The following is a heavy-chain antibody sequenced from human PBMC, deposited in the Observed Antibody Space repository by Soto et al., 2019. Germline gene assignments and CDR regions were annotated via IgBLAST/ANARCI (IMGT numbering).Heavy chain of an antibody. V-gene: IGHV4-30-4*01. D-gene: IGHD3-10*01. CDR2: IYYSGST. CDR1: GGSISSRDHY. Sequence: PSETLSLTCAVSGGSISSRDHYWSWIRQPPGKGLEWIGYIYYSGSTYYNPSLKSRVTISVDTSKNQFSLKLSSVTAADTAVYYCALIPPLRSGWFAPWGQGTLVTVSS. CDR3: ALIPPLRSGWFAP. J-gene: IGHJ5*02.